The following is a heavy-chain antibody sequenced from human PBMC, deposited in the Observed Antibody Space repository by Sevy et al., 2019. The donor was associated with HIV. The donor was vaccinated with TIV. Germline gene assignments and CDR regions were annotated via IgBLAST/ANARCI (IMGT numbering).Heavy chain of an antibody. CDR3: AKETIRGTYNWFDP. J-gene: IGHJ5*02. V-gene: IGHV3-23*01. D-gene: IGHD1-7*01. CDR2: ISGSGGSK. CDR1: GFTFSSYG. Sequence: GGSLRLSCVASGFTFSSYGMSWVRQAPGEGLECVSDISGSGGSKYYADSVRGRFTISRDNSKNTLYLQMDSLRADDTAVYYGAKETIRGTYNWFDPWGEGTLVTVSS.